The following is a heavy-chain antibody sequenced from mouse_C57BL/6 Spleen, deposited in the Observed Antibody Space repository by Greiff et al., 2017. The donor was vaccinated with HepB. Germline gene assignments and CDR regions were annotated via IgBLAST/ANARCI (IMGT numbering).Heavy chain of an antibody. CDR2: IDPSDSYT. D-gene: IGHD2-1*01. Sequence: QVQLQQSGAELVMPGASVKLSCKASGYTFTSYWMHWVKQRPGQGLEWIGEIDPSDSYTNYNQKFKGKSTLTVDKASSTAYMQLSSLTSEDSAVYYCARGPYGNLDYWGQGTTLTVSS. CDR1: GYTFTSYW. J-gene: IGHJ2*01. CDR3: ARGPYGNLDY. V-gene: IGHV1-69*01.